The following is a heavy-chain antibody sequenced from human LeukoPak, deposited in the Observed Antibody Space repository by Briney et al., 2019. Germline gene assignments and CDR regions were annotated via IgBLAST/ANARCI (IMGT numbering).Heavy chain of an antibody. CDR2: IYYSGST. D-gene: IGHD3-3*01. CDR1: GGSISSYY. CDR3: ARGTRVTIFGVAYNWFDP. J-gene: IGHJ5*02. Sequence: KPSETLSLTCTVSGGSISSYYWSWIRQPPGKGLEWIGYIYYSGSTNYNPSLKSRVTISVDTSKNQFSLKLSSVTAADTAVHYCARGTRVTIFGVAYNWFDPWGQGTLVTVSS. V-gene: IGHV4-59*01.